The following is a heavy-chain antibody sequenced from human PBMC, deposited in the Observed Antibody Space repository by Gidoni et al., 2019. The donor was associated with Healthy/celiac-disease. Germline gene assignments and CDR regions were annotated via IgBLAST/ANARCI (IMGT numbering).Heavy chain of an antibody. D-gene: IGHD1-1*01. CDR2: ISSSSSYI. J-gene: IGHJ3*02. V-gene: IGHV3-21*01. CDR3: ARAMGLQLVNDAFDI. Sequence: EVQLVASGGGLVQPGGSLRLSFAASGFTFSIYSMNWFRQAPGKGLEGVSSISSSSSYIYYADSVKGRFTISRDNAKNSLYLQMNSLRAEDTAVYYCARAMGLQLVNDAFDIWGQGTMVTVSS. CDR1: GFTFSIYS.